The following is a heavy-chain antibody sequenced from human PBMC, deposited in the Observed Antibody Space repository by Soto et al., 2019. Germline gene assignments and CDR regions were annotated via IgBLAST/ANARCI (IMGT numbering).Heavy chain of an antibody. CDR1: GGSFSGYY. D-gene: IGHD3-9*01. J-gene: IGHJ2*01. CDR2: INDRGSI. V-gene: IGHV4-34*01. CDR3: ARESHDILTGPPWVWYFDL. Sequence: QVQLQQWGAGPLRPLETLSLTCGVSGGSFSGYYWAWIRQSPGKGLEWIGEINDRGSINYNPSLKSRVSISVHTSKNHGSMNLRSVTAADTAVYYCARESHDILTGPPWVWYFDLWGRGTLVTVSS.